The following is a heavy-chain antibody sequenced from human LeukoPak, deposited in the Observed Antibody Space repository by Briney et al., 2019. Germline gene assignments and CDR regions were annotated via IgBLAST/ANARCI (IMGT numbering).Heavy chain of an antibody. CDR3: ARVTTGTVDY. Sequence: SETLSLTCSVSGGSVSGTNYYWAWIRQPPEKGLEWIGTIYYSGSTYYNVSLKSRVTISVDTSKNQFFLKLSSVTAADTAVYYCARVTTGTVDYWGQGTLVTVSS. V-gene: IGHV4-39*07. CDR1: GGSVSGTNYY. D-gene: IGHD1-1*01. J-gene: IGHJ4*02. CDR2: IYYSGST.